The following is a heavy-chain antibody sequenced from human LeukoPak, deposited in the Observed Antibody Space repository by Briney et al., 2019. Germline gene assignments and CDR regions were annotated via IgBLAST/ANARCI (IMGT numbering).Heavy chain of an antibody. CDR2: ISYKGDST. J-gene: IGHJ4*02. CDR3: AKRAHTAYFVS. V-gene: IGHV3-64*02. CDR1: GFSFSTNA. Sequence: GGSLRLSCVASGFSFSTNAMHWVRQAPGKGLEHIAAISYKGDSTYYIDSVHGRFTISRDSSKNTLYLQMGSLRADDMAVYFCAKRAHTAYFVSWGQGTLVTVSS.